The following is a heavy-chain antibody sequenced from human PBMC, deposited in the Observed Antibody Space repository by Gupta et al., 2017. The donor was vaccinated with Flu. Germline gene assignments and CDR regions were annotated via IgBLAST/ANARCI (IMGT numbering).Heavy chain of an antibody. Sequence: RQATGKALEWIGRIVPTFDTTNYAQKFLGRVTISADESATTGYMELSGLRSEDTAVYYSARAILASRPVESNNYYYYQLDVWGQGTTVTVSS. J-gene: IGHJ6*02. V-gene: IGHV1-69*15. D-gene: IGHD6-6*01. CDR3: ARAILASRPVESNNYYYYQLDV. CDR2: IVPTFDTT.